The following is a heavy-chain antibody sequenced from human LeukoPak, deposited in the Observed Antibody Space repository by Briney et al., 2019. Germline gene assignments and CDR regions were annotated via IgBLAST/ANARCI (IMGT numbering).Heavy chain of an antibody. Sequence: SETLSLTCTVSGGSISAYFWSWIRQPAGRGLEWIGRIYFSGSTTYNPSLKSRVSMSVDTSKNQFSLRLNSVTAADTAVYYCARGSTGSYYHFFDYWGQGILVTVSS. CDR1: GGSISAYF. CDR2: IYFSGST. J-gene: IGHJ4*02. V-gene: IGHV4-4*07. D-gene: IGHD1-26*01. CDR3: ARGSTGSYYHFFDY.